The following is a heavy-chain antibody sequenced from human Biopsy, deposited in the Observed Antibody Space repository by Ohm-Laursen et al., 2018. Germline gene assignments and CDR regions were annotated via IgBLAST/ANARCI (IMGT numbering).Heavy chain of an antibody. V-gene: IGHV4-39*02. CDR2: IFNRGST. CDR1: GGSINNINYY. D-gene: IGHD3-22*01. J-gene: IGHJ5*01. CDR3: ARDYDSSGYCYVS. Sequence: SVTLSFTWTVSGGSINNINYYWRWLRQPLGRGPERIRSIFNRGSTYCRPSLKSRVNISGDTAKNQFSLQLNSVTAADTAVYYCARDYDSSGYCYVSWGQGTLVTVSS.